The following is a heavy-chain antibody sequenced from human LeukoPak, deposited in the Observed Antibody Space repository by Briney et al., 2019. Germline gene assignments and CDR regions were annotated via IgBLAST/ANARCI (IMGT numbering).Heavy chain of an antibody. V-gene: IGHV3-23*01. J-gene: IGHJ5*01. D-gene: IGHD3-22*01. CDR2: ITSSGEAT. CDR3: AKDRPNYYQSNGHYYRRDGDS. CDR1: GFTFSVYA. Sequence: QPGGSLRLSCDASGFTFSVYAMSWVRQGTGKGLEWVSSITSSGEATYYADSVRGRFTISRDNSRYTLYLQMNSLTAEDTAVYYCAKDRPNYYQSNGHYYRRDGDSWGQGTLVTVSS.